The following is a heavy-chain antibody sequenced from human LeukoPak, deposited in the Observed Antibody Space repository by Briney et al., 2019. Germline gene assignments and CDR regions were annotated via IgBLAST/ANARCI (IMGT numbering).Heavy chain of an antibody. CDR3: ARHGDYVPPYYYYGMDV. CDR1: GGTFSSYA. Sequence: GASVKVSCKDSGGTFSSYAISWVRQAPGQGLEWMGGTIPIFGTANYAQKFQGRVTITADESTSTAYMELSSLRSEDTAVYYCARHGDYVPPYYYYGMDVWGQGTTVTVSS. V-gene: IGHV1-69*13. D-gene: IGHD4-17*01. J-gene: IGHJ6*02. CDR2: TIPIFGTA.